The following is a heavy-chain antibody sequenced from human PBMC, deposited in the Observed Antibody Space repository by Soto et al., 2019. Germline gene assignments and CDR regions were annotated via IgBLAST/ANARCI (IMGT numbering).Heavy chain of an antibody. V-gene: IGHV3-15*07. D-gene: IGHD2-21*02. Sequence: PGGSLRLSCAASGINFSDYYMNWVRQAPGKGLEWVGRIKSKTDGGTTDYAAPVKGRFTISRDDSKNTLYLQMNSLKTEDTAVYYCTTETPPDCGGDCYPFDYWGQGTLVTVS. J-gene: IGHJ4*02. CDR3: TTETPPDCGGDCYPFDY. CDR2: IKSKTDGGTT. CDR1: GINFSDYY.